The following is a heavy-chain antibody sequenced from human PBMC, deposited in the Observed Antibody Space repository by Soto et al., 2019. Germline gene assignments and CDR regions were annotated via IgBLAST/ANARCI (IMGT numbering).Heavy chain of an antibody. Sequence: GGSLRLSCSASGFTFSSYAMHWVRQAPGKGLGYVSAISSNGGSTYYADSVKGRFTISRDNSKNTLYLQMSSLRAEDTAVYYCVKDLGVVVTADYYYYGMDVWGQGTTVTVSS. D-gene: IGHD2-21*02. V-gene: IGHV3-64D*06. CDR1: GFTFSSYA. J-gene: IGHJ6*02. CDR2: ISSNGGST. CDR3: VKDLGVVVTADYYYYGMDV.